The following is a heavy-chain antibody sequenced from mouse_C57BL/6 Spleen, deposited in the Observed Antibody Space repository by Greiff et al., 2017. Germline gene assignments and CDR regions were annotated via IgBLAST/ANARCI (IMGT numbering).Heavy chain of an antibody. D-gene: IGHD1-1*01. CDR1: GFNIKDYY. Sequence: VQLKESGAELVKPGASVKLSCTASGFNIKDYYMHWVKQRTEQGLEWIGRIDPEDGETKYAPKFQGKATITADTSSNTAYLQLSSLTSEDTAVYYCALLGSILYWYFDVWGTGTTVTVSS. V-gene: IGHV14-2*01. J-gene: IGHJ1*03. CDR3: ALLGSILYWYFDV. CDR2: IDPEDGET.